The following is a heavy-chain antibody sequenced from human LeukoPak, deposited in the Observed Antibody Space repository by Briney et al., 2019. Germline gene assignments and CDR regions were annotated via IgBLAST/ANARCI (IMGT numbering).Heavy chain of an antibody. D-gene: IGHD3-22*01. J-gene: IGHJ5*02. CDR2: MNPNSGNT. CDR1: GYTFTSYD. Sequence: ASVKVSCKASGYTFTSYDINWVRQATGQGLEWMGWMNPNSGNTGYAQKFQGRVTMTRNTSISTAYMELSSLRSEDTAVYYCARGGSGYYWESRNWFDPWGQGTLVTVSS. CDR3: ARGGSGYYWESRNWFDP. V-gene: IGHV1-8*01.